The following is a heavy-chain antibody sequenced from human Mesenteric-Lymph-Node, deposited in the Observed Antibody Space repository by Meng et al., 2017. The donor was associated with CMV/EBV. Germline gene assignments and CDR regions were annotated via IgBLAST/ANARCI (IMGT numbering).Heavy chain of an antibody. V-gene: IGHV4-31*03. CDR2: MYYGGST. CDR1: GDSISSGGYN. D-gene: IGHD1-26*01. J-gene: IGHJ4*02. CDR3: VRNGGSSPGFDY. Sequence: SETLSLTCTVSGDSISSGGYNWYWIRQHPGKGLEWIGYMYYGGSTQYNPSLKSRVTISVDTSKNQFSLKLMSVTTADTAVYYCVRNGGSSPGFDYWGQGTLVTVSS.